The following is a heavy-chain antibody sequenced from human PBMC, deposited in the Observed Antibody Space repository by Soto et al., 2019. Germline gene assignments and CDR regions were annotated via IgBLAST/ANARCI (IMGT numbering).Heavy chain of an antibody. CDR2: INHSGST. J-gene: IGHJ2*01. CDR1: GGSFSGYY. CDR3: ARGTKANRYYYGSGSYPYLYWYFDL. Sequence: XETLSLTCAVYGGSFSGYYWSWIRQPPGKGLEWIGEINHSGSTNYNPSLKSRVTISVDTSKNQFSLKLSSVTAADTAVYYCARGTKANRYYYGSGSYPYLYWYFDLWGRGTLVT. V-gene: IGHV4-34*01. D-gene: IGHD3-10*01.